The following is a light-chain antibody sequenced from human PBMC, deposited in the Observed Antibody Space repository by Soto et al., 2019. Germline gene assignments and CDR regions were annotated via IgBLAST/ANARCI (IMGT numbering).Light chain of an antibody. V-gene: IGKV3-15*01. Sequence: EIVMTQSPATLSVSPGERATLSCRASQRVSSKLAWYQQKPGQAPRLLIYGASTRATGIPARFSGSGSGTEFTLTISSLQSEDFAGYYCQQYNDWPPMSTFGQRTKLEIK. CDR2: GAS. CDR1: QRVSSK. J-gene: IGKJ2*01. CDR3: QQYNDWPPMST.